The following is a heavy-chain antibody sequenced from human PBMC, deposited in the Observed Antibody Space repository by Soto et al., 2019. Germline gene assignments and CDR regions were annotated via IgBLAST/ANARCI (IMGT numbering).Heavy chain of an antibody. V-gene: IGHV5-10-1*01. J-gene: IGHJ4*02. CDR3: ARHETRVAARPLSY. Sequence: LGESLKISCKGSGYSFTSYWISWVRQMPGKGLEWMGRIDPSDSYTNYSPSFQGHVTISVDKSINTAYLQWSSLKASDTAMYYCARHETRVAARPLSYWGQGTLVTVSS. CDR1: GYSFTSYW. CDR2: IDPSDSYT. D-gene: IGHD6-6*01.